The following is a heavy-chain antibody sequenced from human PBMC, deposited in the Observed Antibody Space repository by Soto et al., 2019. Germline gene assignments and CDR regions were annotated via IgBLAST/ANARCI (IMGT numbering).Heavy chain of an antibody. CDR2: ISSDGSNE. D-gene: IGHD2-2*01. V-gene: IGHV3-30*18. J-gene: IGHJ6*02. Sequence: QVQLVESGGGVVQPGRSLRLSCAASGFPFSDYGIHWVRQAPGKGQEWVAVISSDGSNEYYADSVKGRFTISRDNSKNTVSLQMNSLTTEDSASYYCAKQISPYCSRVTCYDLYFYYAMDVWGQGTTVTVSS. CDR3: AKQISPYCSRVTCYDLYFYYAMDV. CDR1: GFPFSDYG.